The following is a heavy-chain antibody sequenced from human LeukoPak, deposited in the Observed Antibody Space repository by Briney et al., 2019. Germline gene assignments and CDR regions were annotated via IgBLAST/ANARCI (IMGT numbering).Heavy chain of an antibody. CDR2: IWYDGSNK. D-gene: IGHD2-21*01. Sequence: HTGGSLRLSCAASGFTFSSYGMHWVRQAPGKGLEWVAVIWYDGSNKYYADSVKGRFTISRDDSKNTLYLQMNSLRAEDTAVYYCARDSLLRFVGGWFDPWGQGTLVTVSS. CDR1: GFTFSSYG. J-gene: IGHJ5*02. CDR3: ARDSLLRFVGGWFDP. V-gene: IGHV3-33*01.